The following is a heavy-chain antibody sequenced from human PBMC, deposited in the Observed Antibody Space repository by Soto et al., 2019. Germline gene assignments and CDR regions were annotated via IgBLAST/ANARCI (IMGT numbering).Heavy chain of an antibody. D-gene: IGHD5-18*01. V-gene: IGHV3-23*01. CDR3: AKEGGGGAAMVTSYFDY. CDR1: GITFSNYA. Sequence: EVQLLESGGGLVQPGGSLRLSCAASGITFSNYALSWVRQAPGKGLEWVSGISGSGRDTYYADSVKGRFTISRDNSKSNLYLNMNSLGADDTDIYDCAKEGGGGAAMVTSYFDYWGQGTLVTVSS. CDR2: ISGSGRDT. J-gene: IGHJ4*02.